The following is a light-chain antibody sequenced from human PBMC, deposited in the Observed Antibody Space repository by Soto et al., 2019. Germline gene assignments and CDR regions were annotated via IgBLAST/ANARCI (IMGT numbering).Light chain of an antibody. V-gene: IGLV2-8*01. CDR3: CSGAGSNNYV. CDR1: SSDVGGYNY. Sequence: QSVLTQPPSASGSPGQSVTISCTGTSSDVGGYNYVSWYHQHPGKAPKLVIFEVNKRPSGVPDRFSGSKSGNTASLTVSGLQADDEADYYCCSGAGSNNYVFGTGTKLTVL. J-gene: IGLJ1*01. CDR2: EVN.